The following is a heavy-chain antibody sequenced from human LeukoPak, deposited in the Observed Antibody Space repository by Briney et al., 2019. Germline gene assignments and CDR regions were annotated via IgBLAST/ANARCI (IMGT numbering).Heavy chain of an antibody. CDR1: GYTFTGYD. V-gene: IGHV1-8*02. Sequence: GSVRVSCQASGYTFTGYDINWVRQATGQGLEWMGWMNPDTGDTGYAQNFQGRVSMTRDTSIDTAYMELSGLTSEDTAVYFCTRGSLSGSSRDYWGQGTLVTVSS. CDR3: TRGSLSGSSRDY. CDR2: MNPDTGDT. J-gene: IGHJ4*02. D-gene: IGHD1-26*01.